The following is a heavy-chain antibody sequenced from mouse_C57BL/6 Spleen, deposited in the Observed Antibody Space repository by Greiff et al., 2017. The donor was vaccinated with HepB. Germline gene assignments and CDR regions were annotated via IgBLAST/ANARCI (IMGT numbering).Heavy chain of an antibody. J-gene: IGHJ2*01. CDR3: AREGGLRRSLDY. D-gene: IGHD2-4*01. Sequence: QVQLKESGAELARPGASVKMSCKASGYTFTSYTMHWVKQRPGQGLEWIGYINPSSGYTKYNQKFKDKATLTADKSSSTAYMQLSSLTSEDSAVYYCAREGGLRRSLDYWGQGTTLTVSS. V-gene: IGHV1-4*01. CDR1: GYTFTSYT. CDR2: INPSSGYT.